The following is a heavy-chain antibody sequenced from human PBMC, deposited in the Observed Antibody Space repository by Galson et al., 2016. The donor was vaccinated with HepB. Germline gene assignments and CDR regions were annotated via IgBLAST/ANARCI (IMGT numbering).Heavy chain of an antibody. CDR3: AKGGGYCTNDNCYVHFES. CDR2: ITGSGGNT. J-gene: IGHJ4*02. Sequence: SLRLSCAVSGFTFRNYVMTWVRQAPGTGLDWVSAITGSGGNTFYEASVKGRFTISRDNSQKMLYLQMNSLRGEDTAVYYCAKGGGYCTNDNCYVHFESWGQGTLVTVSS. D-gene: IGHD2-8*01. CDR1: GFTFRNYV. V-gene: IGHV3-23*01.